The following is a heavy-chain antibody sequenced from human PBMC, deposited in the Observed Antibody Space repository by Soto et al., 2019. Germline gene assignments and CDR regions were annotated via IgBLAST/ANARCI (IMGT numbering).Heavy chain of an antibody. J-gene: IGHJ6*02. D-gene: IGHD1-26*01. Sequence: GGSLRLSCAVSGFKFSDYSLNWVRQAPGKGLEWVSSISGGSDFIYYADSLKGRFAISRDNANNSVYLQMNSLRAEDTGVYYCARIIIAGATKSGTDVWGPGTTVTVSS. CDR3: ARIIIAGATKSGTDV. CDR2: ISGGSDFI. V-gene: IGHV3-21*01. CDR1: GFKFSDYS.